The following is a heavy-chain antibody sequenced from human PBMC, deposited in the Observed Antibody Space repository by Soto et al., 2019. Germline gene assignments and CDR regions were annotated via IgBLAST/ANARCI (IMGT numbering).Heavy chain of an antibody. D-gene: IGHD3-22*01. Sequence: SETLYLTCTVSGGSISSGDYYWSWIRQPPGKGLEWIGYIYYSGSTYYNPSLKSRVTISVDTSKNQFSLKLSSVTAADTAVYYCARVVISMVVVDWGQGTLVTVSS. CDR2: IYYSGST. CDR3: ARVVISMVVVD. CDR1: GGSISSGDYY. V-gene: IGHV4-30-4*01. J-gene: IGHJ4*02.